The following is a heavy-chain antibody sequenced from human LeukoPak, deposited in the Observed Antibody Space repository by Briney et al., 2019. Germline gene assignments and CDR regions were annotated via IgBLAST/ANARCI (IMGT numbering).Heavy chain of an antibody. CDR1: GIVFSNTA. CDR2: ISGGGERT. D-gene: IGHD6-19*01. J-gene: IGHJ5*02. Sequence: GGSLRLSCAASGIVFSNTAMNWARPSPGRGREWVSAISGGGERTFYADSVKGRFTISRDNSKNMLYLQMNSLRADDTAIYYCGKGGGQYSSGPEFDPRGQGALVTVSS. V-gene: IGHV3-23*01. CDR3: GKGGGQYSSGPEFDP.